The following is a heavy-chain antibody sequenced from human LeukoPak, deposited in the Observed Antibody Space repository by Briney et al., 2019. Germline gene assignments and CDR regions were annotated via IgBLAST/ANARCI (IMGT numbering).Heavy chain of an antibody. CDR3: ARGRYNWKGEGENWFDP. CDR1: GFTFSTHA. D-gene: IGHD1-20*01. Sequence: GGSLRLSCAASGFTFSTHAVSWVRQAPGKGLEWVSSISSSSSYTYYADSVKGRLTISRDNAKNSLYLQMNSLRAEDTALYYCARGRYNWKGEGENWFDPWGQGTLVTVSS. V-gene: IGHV3-21*01. CDR2: ISSSSSYT. J-gene: IGHJ5*02.